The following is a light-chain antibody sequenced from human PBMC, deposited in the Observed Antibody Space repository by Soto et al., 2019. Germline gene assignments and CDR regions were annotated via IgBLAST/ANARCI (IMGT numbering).Light chain of an antibody. CDR1: HSLLHSDGKTY. V-gene: IGKV2D-29*01. CDR3: LQGLTLPIT. CDR2: EAS. J-gene: IGKJ5*01. Sequence: VLTQTPLSLSVTLGQPASISCKSTHSLLHSDGKTYLHWYLQKPGQPPHVLIYEASNHFSGVPDRLSGSGSGTDFTLKISRVEAEDVGVYYCLQGLTLPITIGQGTRLE.